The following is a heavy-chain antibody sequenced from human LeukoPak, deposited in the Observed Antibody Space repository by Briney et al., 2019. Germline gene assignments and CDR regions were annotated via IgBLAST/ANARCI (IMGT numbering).Heavy chain of an antibody. J-gene: IGHJ4*01. Sequence: GGSLILSCAASGLTFSSYSMNWVRQAPGKGVEWVSYIISRSSTIHYADSVKGRFTISRDNAKNSLYLQMNTLRDEDTAVYYCARYCSSSSCSGGFDYWGHGTLVTVSS. CDR3: ARYCSSSSCSGGFDY. CDR1: GLTFSSYS. D-gene: IGHD2-2*01. V-gene: IGHV3-48*02. CDR2: IISRSSTI.